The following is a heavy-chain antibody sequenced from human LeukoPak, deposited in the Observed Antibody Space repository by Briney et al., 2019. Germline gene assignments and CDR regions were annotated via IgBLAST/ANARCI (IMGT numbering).Heavy chain of an antibody. CDR2: ISGSGGST. CDR3: AKDPYDYYDSSGYYYEPYFDY. J-gene: IGHJ4*02. D-gene: IGHD3-22*01. Sequence: PGGSLRLSCAASGFTFSSYAMSWVRQAPGKGLEWVSAISGSGGSTYYADSVKGRFTISRDNSKNTLYLKMNSPRAEDTAVYYCAKDPYDYYDSSGYYYEPYFDYWGQGTLVTVSS. CDR1: GFTFSSYA. V-gene: IGHV3-23*01.